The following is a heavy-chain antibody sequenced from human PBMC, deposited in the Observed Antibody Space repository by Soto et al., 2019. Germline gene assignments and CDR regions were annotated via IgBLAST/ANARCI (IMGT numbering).Heavy chain of an antibody. J-gene: IGHJ6*02. D-gene: IGHD1-1*01. V-gene: IGHV5-51*01. Sequence: PGESLKISCKGSGYSFTSYWIGWVRQMPGKGLEWMGIIYPGDSDTRYSPSFQGQVTISADKSISTAYLQWSSLKASDTAMYYCASIRLGTVFYSGMGVWGQGTKVTVSS. CDR1: GYSFTSYW. CDR3: ASIRLGTVFYSGMGV. CDR2: IYPGDSDT.